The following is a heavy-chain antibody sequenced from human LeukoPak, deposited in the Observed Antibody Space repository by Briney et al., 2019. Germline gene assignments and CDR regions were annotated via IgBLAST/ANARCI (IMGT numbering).Heavy chain of an antibody. CDR3: ARLYDSSGYYYGMDV. Sequence: SQSLSLTCTVSGGSISSYYWSWIRQPPGNGLEWNGYIDYIGSTNYNPSLKSRVTISVDTSKNQFSLKLSSVTAADTAVYYCARLYDSSGYYYGMDVWGQGTTVTVSS. D-gene: IGHD3-22*01. CDR1: GGSISSYY. J-gene: IGHJ6*02. V-gene: IGHV4-59*08. CDR2: IDYIGST.